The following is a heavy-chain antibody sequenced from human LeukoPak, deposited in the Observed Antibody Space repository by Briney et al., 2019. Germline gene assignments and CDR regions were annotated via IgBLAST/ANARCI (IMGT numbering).Heavy chain of an antibody. V-gene: IGHV4-34*01. J-gene: IGHJ4*02. D-gene: IGHD6-13*01. CDR2: INHSGST. CDR1: GGSFSGYY. Sequence: PSGTLSLTCAVYGGSFSGYYWSWIRQPPGKGLEWIGEINHSGSTNYNPSLKSRVTISVDTSKNQFSLKLSSVTAADTAVYYCARASPIAAIDYWGQGTLVTVSS. CDR3: ARASPIAAIDY.